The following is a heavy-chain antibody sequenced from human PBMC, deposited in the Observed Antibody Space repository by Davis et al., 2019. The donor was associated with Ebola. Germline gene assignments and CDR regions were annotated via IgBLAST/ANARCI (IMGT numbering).Heavy chain of an antibody. D-gene: IGHD3-10*02. J-gene: IGHJ6*02. V-gene: IGHV3-66*04. CDR2: IYTGGRT. CDR1: GFRVSGPY. Sequence: PGGSLRLSCAASGFRVSGPYMSWVRQAPGTGLEWVSVIYTGGRTYYTDAVKCRFTSSRDNSKNPIYFQMNSLRAGDTAVYYCARHYVYDYYMGLDVWGQGTTVTVSS. CDR3: ARHYVYDYYMGLDV.